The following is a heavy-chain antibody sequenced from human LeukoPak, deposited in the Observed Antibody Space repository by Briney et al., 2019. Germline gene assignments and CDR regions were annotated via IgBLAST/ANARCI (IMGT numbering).Heavy chain of an antibody. Sequence: GGSLRLSCAASGFSFNTYGMLWVRQAPGKGLECVAVISYDGSNKYYADSVKGRFTISRDNSKNTLYLQMSSLRPEDTAVYYCASGGYTSSWYVVDYWGQGTLVTVSS. V-gene: IGHV3-30*03. CDR1: GFSFNTYG. J-gene: IGHJ4*02. CDR2: ISYDGSNK. CDR3: ASGGYTSSWYVVDY. D-gene: IGHD6-13*01.